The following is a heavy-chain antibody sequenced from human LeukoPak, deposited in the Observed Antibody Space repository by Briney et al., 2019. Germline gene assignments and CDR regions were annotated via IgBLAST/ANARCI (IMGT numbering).Heavy chain of an antibody. J-gene: IGHJ2*01. CDR2: ISAYNGNT. Sequence: ASVKVSCKASGYTFTSYGISWVRQAPGQGLERMGWISAYNGNTNYAQKLQGRVTMTTDTSTSTAYMELRSLRSDDTAVYYCATLRGGSYTDWYFDLWGRGTLVTVSS. CDR1: GYTFTSYG. CDR3: ATLRGGSYTDWYFDL. D-gene: IGHD1-26*01. V-gene: IGHV1-18*01.